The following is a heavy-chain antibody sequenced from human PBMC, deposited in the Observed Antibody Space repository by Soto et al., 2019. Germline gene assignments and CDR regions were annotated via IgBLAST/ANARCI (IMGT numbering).Heavy chain of an antibody. V-gene: IGHV3-33*06. J-gene: IGHJ4*02. CDR1: GFTFSSYA. CDR2: IWYDGSKI. Sequence: QVQLVESGGGVVQPGTSLRLSCAASGFTFSSYAMHWVRQAPGKGLEWVAVIWYDGSKIYFADSVRGRFTISRDNSRNTLYLQMSSLRDEDTAVYYCAKDVDQRAGVAMAMFDFWGQGTLVTVTS. CDR3: AKDVDQRAGVAMAMFDF. D-gene: IGHD2-2*01.